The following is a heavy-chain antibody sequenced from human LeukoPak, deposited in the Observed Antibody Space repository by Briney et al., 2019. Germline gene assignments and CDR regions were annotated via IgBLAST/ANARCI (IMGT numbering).Heavy chain of an antibody. D-gene: IGHD3-10*01. Sequence: SETLSLTCTVSGGSMSSYYWTWMRQPPGKGLEWIGYIFYSGSTYYNPSLKSRVTISVDTSKNQFSLKLSSVTAADTAVYYCARATGRGFDYWGQGTLVTVSS. CDR3: ARATGRGFDY. CDR1: GGSMSSYY. J-gene: IGHJ4*02. CDR2: IFYSGST. V-gene: IGHV4-59*08.